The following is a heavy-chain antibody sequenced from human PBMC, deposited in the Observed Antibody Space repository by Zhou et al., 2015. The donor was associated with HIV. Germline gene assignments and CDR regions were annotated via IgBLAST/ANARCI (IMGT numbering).Heavy chain of an antibody. Sequence: QVQLVQSGTEVKKPGSSVRVSCRTSGGTFGGSEISWVRQVSGQGLEWMGGITPMFDIDNYAQKFRGRLTITADEATSTAYMELSSLTSEDAAIYFCARSSVNHDYAFDIWGQGTKVIVSS. V-gene: IGHV1-69*01. J-gene: IGHJ3*02. CDR2: ITPMFDID. D-gene: IGHD3-22*01. CDR3: ARSSVNHDYAFDI. CDR1: GGTFGGSE.